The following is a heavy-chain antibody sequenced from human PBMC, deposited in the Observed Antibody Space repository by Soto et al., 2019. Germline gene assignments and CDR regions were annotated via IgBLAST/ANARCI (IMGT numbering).Heavy chain of an antibody. V-gene: IGHV3-33*01. J-gene: IGHJ5*02. CDR2: IWYDGSNK. CDR1: GFTFSSYG. D-gene: IGHD2-15*01. Sequence: QVQLVESGGGVVQPGRSLRLSCAASGFTFSSYGMHWVRQAPGKGLEWVAVIWYDGSNKYYADSVKGRFTISRDNSTNTLYLQMNSLRAEDTAVYYCARARGGTGWFDPWGQGTLVTVSS. CDR3: ARARGGTGWFDP.